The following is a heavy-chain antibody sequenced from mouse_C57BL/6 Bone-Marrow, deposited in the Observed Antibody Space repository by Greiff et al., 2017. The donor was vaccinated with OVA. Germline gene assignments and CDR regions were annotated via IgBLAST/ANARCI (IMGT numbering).Heavy chain of an antibody. CDR1: GFTFSDYG. D-gene: IGHD2-5*01. Sequence: DVQLVESGGGLVKPGGSLKLSCAASGFTFSDYGMHWVRQAPEKGLEWVAYISSGSSTIYYADTVKGRFTISRDNAKNTLFLQMTSLRSEDTAMYYCARRKYSNYHYYAMDYWGQGTSVTVSS. V-gene: IGHV5-17*01. CDR2: ISSGSSTI. CDR3: ARRKYSNYHYYAMDY. J-gene: IGHJ4*01.